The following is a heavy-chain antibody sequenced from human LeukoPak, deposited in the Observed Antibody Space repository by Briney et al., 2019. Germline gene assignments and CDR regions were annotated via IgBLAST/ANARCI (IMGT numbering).Heavy chain of an antibody. CDR2: IYTSGST. V-gene: IGHV4-4*07. D-gene: IGHD3-9*01. J-gene: IGHJ2*01. CDR1: GGSISSYY. CDR3: ERDILTGYYKGNFDL. Sequence: SETLSLTCTVSGGSISSYYWSWIRQPAGKGLEWIGRIYTSGSTNYNPSLKSRVTISVDTSKNQFSLKLSSVTAADTAVYYCERDILTGYYKGNFDLWGRGTLVTVSS.